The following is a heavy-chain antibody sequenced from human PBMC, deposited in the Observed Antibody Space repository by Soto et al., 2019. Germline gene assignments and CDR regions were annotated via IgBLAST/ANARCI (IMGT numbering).Heavy chain of an antibody. D-gene: IGHD6-19*01. Sequence: KTGGSLRLSCAASGFTFSSYSMNWVRQAPGKGLEWVSSISSCSSYIYYADSVKGRFTISRDNAKNSLYLQMNSLRAEDTAVYYCARVAIAVAGFFDYWGQGTLVTVSS. V-gene: IGHV3-21*01. J-gene: IGHJ4*02. CDR1: GFTFSSYS. CDR3: ARVAIAVAGFFDY. CDR2: ISSCSSYI.